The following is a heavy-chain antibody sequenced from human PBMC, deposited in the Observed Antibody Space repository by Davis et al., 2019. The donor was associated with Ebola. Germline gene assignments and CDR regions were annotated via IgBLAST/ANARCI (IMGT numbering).Heavy chain of an antibody. D-gene: IGHD5-12*01. V-gene: IGHV5-51*01. CDR3: VRHCIYSGYDCIDY. Sequence: GESLKISCAASGFTFSNYAMGWVRQAPGKGLEWVGIIYPSDSDTRYSPSFQGQVTISADKSISTAHLQWNSLKALDTAMYYCVRHCIYSGYDCIDYLGQGTLVTVSS. CDR1: GFTFSNYA. CDR2: IYPSDSDT. J-gene: IGHJ4*02.